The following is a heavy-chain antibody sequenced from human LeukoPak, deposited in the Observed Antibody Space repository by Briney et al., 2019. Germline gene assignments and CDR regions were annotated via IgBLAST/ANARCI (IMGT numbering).Heavy chain of an antibody. V-gene: IGHV1-18*04. CDR2: ISAYNGNT. CDR3: ARDHGGHGLYYYYYYMDV. CDR1: GYTFASYY. Sequence: ASVKVSCKASGYTFASYYMHWVRQAPGQGLEWMGWISAYNGNTNYAQKLQGRVTMTTDTSTGTAYMELRSLRSDDTAVYYCARDHGGHGLYYYYYYMDVWGKGTTVTISS. J-gene: IGHJ6*03. D-gene: IGHD5-12*01.